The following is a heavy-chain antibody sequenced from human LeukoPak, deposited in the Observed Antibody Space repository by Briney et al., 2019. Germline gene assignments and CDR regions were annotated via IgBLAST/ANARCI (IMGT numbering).Heavy chain of an antibody. D-gene: IGHD3-16*01. Sequence: ASVKVSCKSSGYTFTNYGISWVRQAPGQGLEWMGWISAYNGNTNYAQKLQGRVTMATDTSTSTAYMELRSLRSDDTAVYYCARKDYVWGSYFLDYWGQGTLVTVSS. J-gene: IGHJ4*02. CDR2: ISAYNGNT. CDR3: ARKDYVWGSYFLDY. V-gene: IGHV1-18*01. CDR1: GYTFTNYG.